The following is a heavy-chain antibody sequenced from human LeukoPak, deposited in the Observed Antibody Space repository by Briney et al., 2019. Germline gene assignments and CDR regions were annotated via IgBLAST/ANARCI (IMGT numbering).Heavy chain of an antibody. D-gene: IGHD6-6*01. V-gene: IGHV3-7*01. J-gene: IGHJ4*02. CDR3: ARIGYSSSSLDY. CDR1: GFIFSNYW. CDR2: IKQDGTVK. Sequence: PGGSLRLSCGASGFIFSNYWMSWVRQAPGKGLEWVANIKQDGTVKYYVDSVKGRFTISRDNAKNSLYLQMNSLRVEDTAVYYCARIGYSSSSLDYWGQGTLVTVPS.